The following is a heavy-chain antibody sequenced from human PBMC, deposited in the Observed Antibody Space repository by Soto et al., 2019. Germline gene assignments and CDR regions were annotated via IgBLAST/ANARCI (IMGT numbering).Heavy chain of an antibody. V-gene: IGHV5-51*01. CDR3: ARDDHIVVVPTSLGAMDV. CDR1: GYSFTSYW. Sequence: TGESLKISCKGSGYSFTSYWIGWVRQMPGKGLEWMGIIYPGDSDTRYSPSFQGQVTISADKSISTAYLQWSSLTAADSAVYYCARDDHIVVVPTSLGAMDVWGQGTTVTVSS. D-gene: IGHD2-2*01. J-gene: IGHJ6*02. CDR2: IYPGDSDT.